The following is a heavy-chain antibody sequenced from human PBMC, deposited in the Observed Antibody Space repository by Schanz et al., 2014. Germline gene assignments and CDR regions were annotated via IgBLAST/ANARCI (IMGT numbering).Heavy chain of an antibody. J-gene: IGHJ4*02. CDR2: ISGSGETT. V-gene: IGHV3-23*01. CDR1: GFTFSSYA. Sequence: VQLLESGGGLVQPGGSLRLSCAASGFTFSSYAMSWVRQAPGKGLEWVSAISGSGETTYYADSVQGRFTISRDNARNTLHLQMNSLRVEDTAVYYCARAGQDYSDSSGYATYYFGNWGQGTLVTVSS. D-gene: IGHD3-22*01. CDR3: ARAGQDYSDSSGYATYYFGN.